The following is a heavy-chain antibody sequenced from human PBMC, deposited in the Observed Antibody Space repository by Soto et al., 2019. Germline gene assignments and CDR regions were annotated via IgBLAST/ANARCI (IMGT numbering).Heavy chain of an antibody. Sequence: GGSLRLSCAASGFIFNNYAMSWVRQAPGKGLEWVSAIGGNGAGTYYADSVKGRFIISRDNSKNTLYLQMNSLRDEDTAVYYCWRANMGDLSLDHLEYWGLGILVTVSS. CDR1: GFIFNNYA. J-gene: IGHJ4*02. CDR3: WRANMGDLSLDHLEY. CDR2: IGGNGAGT. V-gene: IGHV3-23*01. D-gene: IGHD3-16*02.